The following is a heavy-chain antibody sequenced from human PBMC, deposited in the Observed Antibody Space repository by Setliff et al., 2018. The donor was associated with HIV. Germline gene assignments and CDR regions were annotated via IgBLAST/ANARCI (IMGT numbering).Heavy chain of an antibody. CDR3: ARDSEHPTGYFDS. J-gene: IGHJ4*02. D-gene: IGHD1-1*01. Sequence: SETLSLTCTVSDDSITTHYWSWIRQPPGKGLEWIGYIYSGGSSNYNPSLKSRSSVSMDMSRKQFSLKLTSVTAADTAIYYCARDSEHPTGYFDSWGRGILITVSS. V-gene: IGHV4-59*11. CDR1: DDSITTHY. CDR2: IYSGGSS.